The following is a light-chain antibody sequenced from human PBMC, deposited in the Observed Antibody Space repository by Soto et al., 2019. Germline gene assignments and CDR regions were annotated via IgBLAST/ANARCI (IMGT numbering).Light chain of an antibody. CDR3: QQYYSTLRT. CDR1: QSVLYSSNNKNY. V-gene: IGKV4-1*01. CDR2: WAS. Sequence: DIVMTQSPEFLAVSLGERATINCKSSQSVLYSSNNKNYLAWYQQKPGQPPKMLIYWASTRESGVPDRFSGSGSGTDFTLTISSLQAEDVAVYYCQQYYSTLRTFGPGTRVDI. J-gene: IGKJ3*01.